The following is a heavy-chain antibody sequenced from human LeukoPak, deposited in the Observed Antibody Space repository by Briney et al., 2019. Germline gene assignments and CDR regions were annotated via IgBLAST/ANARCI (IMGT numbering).Heavy chain of an antibody. V-gene: IGHV3-11*04. CDR1: GFTFSDYY. D-gene: IGHD2-15*01. CDR3: AKDPGIVVVVAATLHAFDI. CDR2: ISSSGSNI. J-gene: IGHJ3*02. Sequence: PGGSLRLSCAPSGFTFSDYYMSWIRQAPGKGLEWISYISSSGSNIYYADSVKGRFTISRDNAKNSLYLQMNSLRAEDTAVYYCAKDPGIVVVVAATLHAFDIWGQGTMVTVSS.